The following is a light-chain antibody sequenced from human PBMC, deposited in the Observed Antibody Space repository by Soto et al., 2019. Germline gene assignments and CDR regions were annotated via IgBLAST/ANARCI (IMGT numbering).Light chain of an antibody. J-gene: IGLJ1*01. CDR2: DVS. V-gene: IGLV2-14*03. Sequence: QSALTQPASVSGSPGQSITISCTGTSSDVGGYNYVSWYQQHPGKAPKLMIYDVSNRPSGVSNRFSGSKSGNTASLTISGLQAEDEADYYCTSYTSSSTYVFGTATKVTV. CDR3: TSYTSSSTYV. CDR1: SSDVGGYNY.